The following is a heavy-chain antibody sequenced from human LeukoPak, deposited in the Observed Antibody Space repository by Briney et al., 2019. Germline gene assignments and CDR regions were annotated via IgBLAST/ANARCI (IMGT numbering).Heavy chain of an antibody. CDR1: GFTFSSYW. J-gene: IGHJ4*02. V-gene: IGHV3-74*01. CDR2: INTDGSST. Sequence: SGGSLRLSCAASGFTFSSYWMHWVRQAPGNGLVWVSRINTDGSSTSYADSVKGRFTISRDNAKNTLYLQMNSLRAEDTTVYYCARVYEQQVPYYFDYWGQGTLVTVSS. CDR3: ARVYEQQVPYYFDY. D-gene: IGHD6-13*01.